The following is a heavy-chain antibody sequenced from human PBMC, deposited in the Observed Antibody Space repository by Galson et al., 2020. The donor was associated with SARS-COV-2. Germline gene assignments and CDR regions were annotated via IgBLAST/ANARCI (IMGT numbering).Heavy chain of an antibody. D-gene: IGHD2-2*01. Sequence: ASVKVSCKASGYTFTGYYLHWVRQAPGQGLEWMGWINPNSGGTNYAQKFQGRVTMTGDTSISTAYMELSSLRSDDTAVYFCARSCSSTTCFQTDCMDVWGQGTTVTVSS. J-gene: IGHJ6*02. CDR1: GYTFTGYY. CDR3: ARSCSSTTCFQTDCMDV. V-gene: IGHV1-2*02. CDR2: INPNSGGT.